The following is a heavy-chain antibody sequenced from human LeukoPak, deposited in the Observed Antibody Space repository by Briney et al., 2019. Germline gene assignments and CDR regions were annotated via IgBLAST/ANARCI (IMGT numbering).Heavy chain of an antibody. V-gene: IGHV4-59*08. D-gene: IGHD3-22*01. Sequence: SETLSLTCTVSGGSISSYYWSWIRQPPGKGLEWIGYIYYSGSTNYNPSLKSRVTISVDTSKNQFSLKLSSVTAADTAVYYCARIGSVVVIDRHDAFDIWGQGTMVTVSS. CDR2: IYYSGST. CDR3: ARIGSVVVIDRHDAFDI. CDR1: GGSISSYY. J-gene: IGHJ3*02.